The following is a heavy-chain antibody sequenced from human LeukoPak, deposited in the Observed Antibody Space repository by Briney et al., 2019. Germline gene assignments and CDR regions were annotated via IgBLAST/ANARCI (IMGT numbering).Heavy chain of an antibody. D-gene: IGHD1-26*01. V-gene: IGHV4-61*05. CDR3: ARMGVGATPDPNYYYYGMDV. Sequence: SETLSLTCTVSGGSISSSSYYWGWIRQPPGKGLEWIGYIYYSGSTNYNPSLKSRVTISVDTSKNQFSLKLSSVTAADTAVYYCARMGVGATPDPNYYYYGMDVWGQGTTVTVSS. CDR2: IYYSGST. CDR1: GGSISSSSYY. J-gene: IGHJ6*02.